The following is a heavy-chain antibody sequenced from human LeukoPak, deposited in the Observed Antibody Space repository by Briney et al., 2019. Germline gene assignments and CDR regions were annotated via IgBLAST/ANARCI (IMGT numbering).Heavy chain of an antibody. V-gene: IGHV1-2*02. CDR2: INPKTGGT. J-gene: IGHJ4*02. Sequence: ASVKVSCKASGYTFSDYYIHWVRQAPEQGLEWVGWINPKTGGTDYAQRFQGSVTMTRDTSINTAYMELNRLKFDDTAVFYCARARGLIYSDYDLFDYWGQGTLVTVSS. D-gene: IGHD5-12*01. CDR1: GYTFSDYY. CDR3: ARARGLIYSDYDLFDY.